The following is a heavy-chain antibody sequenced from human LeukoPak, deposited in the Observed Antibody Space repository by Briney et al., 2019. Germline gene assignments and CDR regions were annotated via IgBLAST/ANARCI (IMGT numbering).Heavy chain of an antibody. CDR2: IYYSGST. CDR1: GGSISSSSYY. V-gene: IGHV4-39*07. D-gene: IGHD3-10*01. Sequence: SETLSLTCTVSGGSISSSSYYWGWIRQPPGKGLEWIGSIYYSGSTYYNPSLKSRVTISVDTSKNQFSLELSSVTAADTAVYYCARLMVRGVLDYWGQGTLVTVSS. J-gene: IGHJ4*02. CDR3: ARLMVRGVLDY.